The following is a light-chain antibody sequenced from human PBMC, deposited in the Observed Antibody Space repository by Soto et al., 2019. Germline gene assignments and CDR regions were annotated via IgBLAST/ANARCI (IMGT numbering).Light chain of an antibody. J-gene: IGLJ1*01. CDR2: HDS. V-gene: IGLV3-21*02. CDR1: KIGSKS. CDR3: QVWDSAVDHHNYV. Sequence: SYELTQPPSGSVAPGQTARIPGGGNKIGSKSVHWYQQKPGQAPVLVVYHDSDRPSGIPERFSGSNSENTATLTISRVEAGDEADYYCQVWDSAVDHHNYVFGAGTKVTVL.